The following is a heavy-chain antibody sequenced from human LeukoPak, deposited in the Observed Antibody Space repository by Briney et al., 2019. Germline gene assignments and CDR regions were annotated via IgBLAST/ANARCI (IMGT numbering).Heavy chain of an antibody. D-gene: IGHD6-13*01. J-gene: IGHJ4*02. V-gene: IGHV4-61*01. Sequence: PSETLSLTCAVSGYSISSGYYWGWIRQPPGKGLEWIGYIYYSGSTNYNPSLKSRVTISVDTSKNQFSLKLSSVTAADTAVYYCARVEYSSSWHFDYWGQGTLVTVSS. CDR1: GYSISSGYY. CDR3: ARVEYSSSWHFDY. CDR2: IYYSGST.